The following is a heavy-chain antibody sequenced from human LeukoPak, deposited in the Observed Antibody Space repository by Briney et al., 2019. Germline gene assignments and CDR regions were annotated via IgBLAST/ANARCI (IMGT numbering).Heavy chain of an antibody. CDR1: GGSISSYY. Sequence: SETLSLTRTVSGGSISSYYWSWIRQPPGKGLEWIGYIYYSGSTNYNPSLKSRVTISVDTSKNQFSLKLNSVTAADTAVYYCARDRYGMDVWGQGTTVTVSS. V-gene: IGHV4-59*01. CDR2: IYYSGST. CDR3: ARDRYGMDV. J-gene: IGHJ6*02.